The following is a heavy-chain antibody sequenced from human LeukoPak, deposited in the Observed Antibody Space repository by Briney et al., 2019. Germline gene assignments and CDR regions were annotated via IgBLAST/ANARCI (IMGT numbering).Heavy chain of an antibody. D-gene: IGHD3-22*01. CDR1: GGSISSYY. V-gene: IGHV4-59*01. CDR2: IYYSGST. J-gene: IGHJ4*02. Sequence: SETLSLTCTVSGGSISSYYWSWIRQPPGKGLEWIGYIYYSGSTNYNPSLKSRVTISVDTSKNQFSLKLSSVTAADTAVYYCAGGDSSGYYYGYWGQGTLVTVSS. CDR3: AGGDSSGYYYGY.